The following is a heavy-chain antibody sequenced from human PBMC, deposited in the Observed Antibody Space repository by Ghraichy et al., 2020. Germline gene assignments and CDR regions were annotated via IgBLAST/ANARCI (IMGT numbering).Heavy chain of an antibody. J-gene: IGHJ4*02. V-gene: IGHV5-51*01. CDR2: IYPGDSDT. D-gene: IGHD4-17*01. CDR1: GYTFSTYW. CDR3: ARRWDDGDYFDY. Sequence: GESLNISCKGSGYTFSTYWIAWVRQMPGKGLEWMGIIYPGDSDTRYRPSFQGQVTISADKSISTAYLQWSSLKASDTAIYYCARRWDDGDYFDYWGQGTLVTVSS.